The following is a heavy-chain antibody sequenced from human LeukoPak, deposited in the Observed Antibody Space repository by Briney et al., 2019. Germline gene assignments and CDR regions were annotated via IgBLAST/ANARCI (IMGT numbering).Heavy chain of an antibody. D-gene: IGHD1-26*01. CDR1: GFTVSSNY. Sequence: GGSLRLSCVASGFTVSSNYMSWVRQAPGKGLEWVSVIYNGGSTYYADSVKGRFTISRDNSKNTLNLQMNSLRAEDTAVYYCASGARIPSFLFDYWGQGTLVTVSS. V-gene: IGHV3-53*01. CDR2: IYNGGST. J-gene: IGHJ4*02. CDR3: ASGARIPSFLFDY.